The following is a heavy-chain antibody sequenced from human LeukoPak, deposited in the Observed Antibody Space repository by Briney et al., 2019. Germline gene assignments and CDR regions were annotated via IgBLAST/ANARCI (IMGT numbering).Heavy chain of an antibody. V-gene: IGHV4-4*07. J-gene: IGHJ6*02. CDR2: IYTSGST. D-gene: IGHD3-10*01. CDR1: GGSISSYY. CDR3: ARAKVRSGSYYNLGYYYYGMDV. Sequence: SETLSLTCTVSGGSISSYYWSWIRQPAGKGLEWIGRIYTSGSTNYNPSLKSRVTMSVDTSKNQFSLKLSSVTAADTAVYYCARAKVRSGSYYNLGYYYYGMDVWGQGTTVTVSS.